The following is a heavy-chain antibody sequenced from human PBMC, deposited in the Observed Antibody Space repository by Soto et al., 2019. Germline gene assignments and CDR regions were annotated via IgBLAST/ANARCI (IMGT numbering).Heavy chain of an antibody. D-gene: IGHD3-9*01. V-gene: IGHV4-39*01. CDR1: GDSINSDKYY. Sequence: SEPLSLTCSVSGDSINSDKYYWGWIRQPPGKGLEWIGSIYYRGNTYYNPSLQTRVTISLDKSKSQFSLRLNSVTAADSAVYFCARLEGLATISYYFDFWGQGAQVTVSS. CDR3: ARLEGLATISYYFDF. CDR2: IYYRGNT. J-gene: IGHJ4*02.